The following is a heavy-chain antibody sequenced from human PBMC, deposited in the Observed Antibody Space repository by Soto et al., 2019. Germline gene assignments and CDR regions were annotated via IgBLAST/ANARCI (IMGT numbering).Heavy chain of an antibody. CDR3: TLKKGIVVVPAAKSYSYMXV. J-gene: IGHJ6*03. Sequence: ASVKVSCKASGYTFTSYDINWVRQATGQGLEWMGWMNPNSGNTGYAQKFQGRVTMTRNTSISTAYMELSSLRSEDTAVYYCTLKKGIVVVPAAKSYSYMXVWGKGTTVTVSS. CDR2: MNPNSGNT. D-gene: IGHD2-2*01. CDR1: GYTFTSYD. V-gene: IGHV1-8*01.